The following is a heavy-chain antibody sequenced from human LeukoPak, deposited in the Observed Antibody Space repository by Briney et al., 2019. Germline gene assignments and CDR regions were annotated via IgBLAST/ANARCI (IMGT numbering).Heavy chain of an antibody. CDR2: ISSSSSYI. Sequence: GGSLRLSCAASGFNFSSYSMNWVRQAPGKGLEWVSSISSSSSYIYYADSVKGRFTISRDNAKNSLYLQMNSLRAEDTAVYYCARGGYYDFWSGYSEAHYFDYWGQGTLVTVSS. J-gene: IGHJ4*02. CDR1: GFNFSSYS. D-gene: IGHD3-3*01. V-gene: IGHV3-21*01. CDR3: ARGGYYDFWSGYSEAHYFDY.